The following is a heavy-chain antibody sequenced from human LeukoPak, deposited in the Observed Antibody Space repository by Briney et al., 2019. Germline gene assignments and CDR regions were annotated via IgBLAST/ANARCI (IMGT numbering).Heavy chain of an antibody. CDR2: IIPVFGTP. CDR3: ARRGGYCSGGTCYHDY. J-gene: IGHJ4*02. Sequence: ASVKVSCKASGDTFSSYSITWVRQAPGQGLEWMGGIIPVFGTPIYAQMFQGRVTITAEESTSTAYMELSSLRSEDTAVYYCARRGGYCSGGTCYHDYWGQGTLVTVSS. V-gene: IGHV1-69*13. D-gene: IGHD2-15*01. CDR1: GDTFSSYS.